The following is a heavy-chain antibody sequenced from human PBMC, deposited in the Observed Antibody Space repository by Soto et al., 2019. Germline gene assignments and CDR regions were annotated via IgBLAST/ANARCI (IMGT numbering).Heavy chain of an antibody. CDR1: GYTFTGYY. V-gene: IGHV1-2*02. CDR3: AREGYYDSSQLFNYYGMDV. Sequence: QVQLVQSGAEVKKPGASVKVSCKASGYTFTGYYMHWVRQAPGQGLEWMGWINPNRGGTKYAQKFQGRVTMTRETSISTAYMELSRLRSDDTAVYYCAREGYYDSSQLFNYYGMDVWGQGTTVTVSS. D-gene: IGHD3-22*01. CDR2: INPNRGGT. J-gene: IGHJ6*02.